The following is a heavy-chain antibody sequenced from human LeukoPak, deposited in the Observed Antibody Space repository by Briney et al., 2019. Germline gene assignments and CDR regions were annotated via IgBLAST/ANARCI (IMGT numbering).Heavy chain of an antibody. Sequence: SVKVSCKASGGTFSSYAISWVRQAPGQGLEWMGGIIPIFGRTNYAQKFQGRVTLTADESTSTAYMELSSLRSEDTAVYYCARDLGSRDGYNPPNLFDDWGQGTPVTVSS. CDR3: ARDLGSRDGYNPPNLFDD. J-gene: IGHJ4*02. D-gene: IGHD5-24*01. V-gene: IGHV1-69*13. CDR2: IIPIFGRT. CDR1: GGTFSSYA.